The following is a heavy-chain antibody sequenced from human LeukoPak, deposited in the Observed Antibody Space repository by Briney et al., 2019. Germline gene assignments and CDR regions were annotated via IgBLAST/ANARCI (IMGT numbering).Heavy chain of an antibody. D-gene: IGHD3-3*01. J-gene: IGHJ4*02. Sequence: GGSLRLSCAASGFTVSSNYMSWVRQAPGKGLEWVSVIYSGGSTYYADSVKGRFTISRDNSKNTLYLQMNSLRAEDTAVYYCARTNYDFWSGYPVNFDYWGQGTLVTVSS. CDR1: GFTVSSNY. CDR3: ARTNYDFWSGYPVNFDY. CDR2: IYSGGST. V-gene: IGHV3-66*01.